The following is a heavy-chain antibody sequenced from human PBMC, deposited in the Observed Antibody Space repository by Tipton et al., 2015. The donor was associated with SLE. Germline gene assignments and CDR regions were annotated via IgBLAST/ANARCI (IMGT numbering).Heavy chain of an antibody. CDR2: ISSGSGYI. D-gene: IGHD3-10*01. J-gene: IGHJ4*02. CDR3: AIGAYGEGGY. V-gene: IGHV3-21*05. CDR1: GFSFSSYS. Sequence: GSLRLSCAASGFSFSSYSMNWVRQAPGKGLEWVSYISSGSGYIYYADSVKGRFTISRDDVKNSLYLQMNSLRGDDTAVYYCAIGAYGEGGYWGQGILVTVSS.